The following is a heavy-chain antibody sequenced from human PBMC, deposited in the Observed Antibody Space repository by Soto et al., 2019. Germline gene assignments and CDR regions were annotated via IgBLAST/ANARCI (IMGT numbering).Heavy chain of an antibody. CDR1: GGSFSGYY. Sequence: QVQLQQWGAGLLKPSETLSLTCAVYGGSFSGYYWSWIRQPPGKGLEWIGEINHSGSTNYNPSLKSRVTISVDTSKNQFSLKLSSVTAADTAVYYCARGQGSLPVRWGQGTLVTVSS. J-gene: IGHJ4*02. D-gene: IGHD1-26*01. CDR3: ARGQGSLPVR. V-gene: IGHV4-34*01. CDR2: INHSGST.